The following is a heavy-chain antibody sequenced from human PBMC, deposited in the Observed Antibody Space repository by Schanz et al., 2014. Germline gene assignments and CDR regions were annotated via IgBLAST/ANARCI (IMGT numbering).Heavy chain of an antibody. CDR2: ISHDGSKK. CDR3: ARGIIAMVRGGDVGAFDI. Sequence: QVQLVESGGGVVQPGRSLRLSCAASGFTFRSHAMHWVRQAPGKGLEWGAVISHDGSKKYYADSVKGRFTISRDNSKNALYLQMDSLRAEDTAVYYCARGIIAMVRGGDVGAFDIWGQGTMVTVSS. V-gene: IGHV3-30*07. J-gene: IGHJ3*02. D-gene: IGHD3-10*01. CDR1: GFTFRSHA.